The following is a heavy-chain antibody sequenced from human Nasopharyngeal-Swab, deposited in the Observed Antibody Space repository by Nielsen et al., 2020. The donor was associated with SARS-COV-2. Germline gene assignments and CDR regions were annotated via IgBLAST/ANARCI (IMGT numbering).Heavy chain of an antibody. CDR2: ISYDGSNK. Sequence: WIRQPPGKGLEWVAVISYDGSNKYYADSVKGRFTISRDNSKNTLYLQMNSLRAEDTAVYYCARGRADDSSGYLIGRLITDDAFDIWGQGTMVTVSS. V-gene: IGHV3-33*05. D-gene: IGHD3-22*01. CDR3: ARGRADDSSGYLIGRLITDDAFDI. J-gene: IGHJ3*02.